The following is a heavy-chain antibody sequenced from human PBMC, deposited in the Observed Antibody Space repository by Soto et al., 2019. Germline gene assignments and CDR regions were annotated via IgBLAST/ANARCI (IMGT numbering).Heavy chain of an antibody. CDR3: ARAHYYDSSGYFRF. CDR1: GVTFSTYC. CDR2: IKQDGNEK. J-gene: IGHJ4*02. D-gene: IGHD3-22*01. Sequence: XGSLRLSCAVSGVTFSTYCMDWVRQAPGKGLEWVANIKQDGNEKYYVDSVKGQFTISRDNANNSLYLQMHSLRVEDTAVYYCARAHYYDSSGYFRFWGQGTLVTVSS. V-gene: IGHV3-7*03.